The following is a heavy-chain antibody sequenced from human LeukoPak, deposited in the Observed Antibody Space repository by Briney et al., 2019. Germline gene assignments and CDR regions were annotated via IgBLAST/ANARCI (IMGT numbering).Heavy chain of an antibody. V-gene: IGHV3-21*01. Sequence: GGSLRLSCVASGFTFSSYGMNWVRQAPGKGLEWVSSISSSSSYIYYADSVKGRFTISRDNAKNSLYLQMNSLRAEDTAVYYCASAAAGPGRFDYWGQGTLVTVSS. D-gene: IGHD6-13*01. CDR1: GFTFSSYG. CDR3: ASAAAGPGRFDY. CDR2: ISSSSSYI. J-gene: IGHJ4*02.